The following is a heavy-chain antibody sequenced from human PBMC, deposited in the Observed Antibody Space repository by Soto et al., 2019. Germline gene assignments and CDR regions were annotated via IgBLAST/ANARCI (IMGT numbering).Heavy chain of an antibody. V-gene: IGHV4-59*08. CDR2: IYYSGST. D-gene: IGHD2-2*01. CDR1: GGSISSYY. J-gene: IGHJ6*03. Sequence: PSETLSLTCTVSGGSISSYYWSWIRQPPGKGLEWIGYIYYSGSTNYNPSLKSRVTISVDTSKNQFSLKLSSVTAADTAVYYCARVSPRSTSWGYYYYYMDVWCKGTTVTVSS. CDR3: ARVSPRSTSWGYYYYYMDV.